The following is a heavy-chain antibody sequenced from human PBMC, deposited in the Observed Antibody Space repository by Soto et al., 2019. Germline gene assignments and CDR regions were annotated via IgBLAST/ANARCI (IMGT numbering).Heavy chain of an antibody. CDR2: IDSSGNT. D-gene: IGHD3-3*01. CDR1: GVTISGYY. J-gene: IGHJ5*02. V-gene: IGHV4-4*07. Sequence: QVHLQESGPGLVKPSETLSLTCSVSGVTISGYYWTWIRQLAGKGLEWIGRIDSSGNTKYNPALQSRVTMSLDTSNSQFCLILTSLTAADTAVYYCARVQRFCAWFDPWGQVTLVTVSS. CDR3: ARVQRFCAWFDP.